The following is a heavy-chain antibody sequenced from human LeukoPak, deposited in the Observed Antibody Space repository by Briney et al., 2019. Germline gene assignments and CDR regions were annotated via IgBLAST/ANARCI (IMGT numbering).Heavy chain of an antibody. Sequence: ASVKVSCKASGYTFTSYDINWVRQATGQGLEWMGWMNPNSGNTGYAQKFQGRVTMTRNTSISTAYMELGSLRSEDTAVYYCARGRIQLWTNDYWGQGTLVTVSS. CDR3: ARGRIQLWTNDY. CDR2: MNPNSGNT. CDR1: GYTFTSYD. V-gene: IGHV1-8*01. J-gene: IGHJ4*02. D-gene: IGHD5-18*01.